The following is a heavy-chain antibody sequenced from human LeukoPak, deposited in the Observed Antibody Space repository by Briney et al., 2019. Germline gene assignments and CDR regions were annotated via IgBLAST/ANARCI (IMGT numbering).Heavy chain of an antibody. CDR2: INPNSGGT. Sequence: GASVKVSCKASGYTFTGYHMHWVRQAPGQGLEWMGWINPNSGGTNYAQKFQGRVTMTRDTSISTAYMELSRLRSDDTAVYYCARGIAVAGPYVDYWGQGTLVTVSS. J-gene: IGHJ4*02. V-gene: IGHV1-2*02. D-gene: IGHD6-19*01. CDR3: ARGIAVAGPYVDY. CDR1: GYTFTGYH.